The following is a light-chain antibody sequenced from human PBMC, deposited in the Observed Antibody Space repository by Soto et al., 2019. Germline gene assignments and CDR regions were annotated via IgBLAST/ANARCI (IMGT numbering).Light chain of an antibody. CDR3: NSYAGSKNLV. CDR1: SSDVGGYNS. V-gene: IGLV2-8*01. CDR2: EVN. Sequence: QSALTQPPSASGSPGQSVTISCTGTSSDVGGYNSVSWYQQHPGKAPKLMIYEVNKRPSGVPDRFSASRSDNTASLTVSGLQAEDEADYYCNSYAGSKNLVFGGGTKLTVL. J-gene: IGLJ3*02.